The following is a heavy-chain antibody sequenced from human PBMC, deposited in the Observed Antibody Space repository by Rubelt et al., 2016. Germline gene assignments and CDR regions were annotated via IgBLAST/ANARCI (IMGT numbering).Heavy chain of an antibody. J-gene: IGHJ3*01. CDR2: IYYSGST. V-gene: IGHV4-30-4*07. CDR1: GGSISSGGYA. CDR3: ARVGTFYFDTDL. D-gene: IGHD3-22*01. Sequence: SLTCAVSGGSISSGGYAWSWIRQAQGKGLEWIGYIYYSGSTYYNPSLKSRVILSVDTSKNQFSLKLNSVTAADTAVYYCARVGTFYFDTDLWGLGTMVTVSS.